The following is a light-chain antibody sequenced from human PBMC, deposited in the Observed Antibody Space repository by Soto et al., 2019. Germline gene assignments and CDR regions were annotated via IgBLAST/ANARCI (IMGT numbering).Light chain of an antibody. CDR1: QSVFSS. CDR2: DAS. CDR3: QQRSNWPPIT. J-gene: IGKJ5*01. V-gene: IGKV3-11*01. Sequence: EVVLTQSPATLSLSPGERATLSCRASQSVFSSLAWYQQKPGQPPRLLIYDASNRATGIPARFSGSGSGTDFTLTISSLEPEDFAVYYCQQRSNWPPITFGQGTRLEVK.